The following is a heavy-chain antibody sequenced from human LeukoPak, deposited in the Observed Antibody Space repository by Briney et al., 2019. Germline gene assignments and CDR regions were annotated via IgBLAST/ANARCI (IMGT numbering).Heavy chain of an antibody. J-gene: IGHJ4*02. CDR1: GGSISNDY. V-gene: IGHV4-59*08. D-gene: IGHD2-8*02. CDR2: IYYTGST. Sequence: SETLSLTCTVSGGSISNDYWSWIRQPPGKGLEWIGYIYYTGSTNYNPSLKSRVTISVDTSKNQFSLKLSSVTAADTAVYYCAGHHPRNTVDFWGQGTLVTVSS. CDR3: AGHHPRNTVDF.